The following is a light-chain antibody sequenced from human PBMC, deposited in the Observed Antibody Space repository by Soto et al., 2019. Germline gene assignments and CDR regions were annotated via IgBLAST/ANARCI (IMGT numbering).Light chain of an antibody. J-gene: IGKJ1*01. V-gene: IGKV3-15*01. Sequence: EIVLTQSPATLSLSPGERATLSCRASQSVSTCLAWYQQKPGKAPRLLIFDASTRDTGIPARFSGSGSGTEFTLTISSLQSEDFAVYYCQQYNSWTPWTFGQGTKVDIK. CDR3: QQYNSWTPWT. CDR2: DAS. CDR1: QSVSTC.